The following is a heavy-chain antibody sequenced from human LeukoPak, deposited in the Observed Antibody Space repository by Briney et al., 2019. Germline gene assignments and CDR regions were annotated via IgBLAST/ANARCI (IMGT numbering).Heavy chain of an antibody. V-gene: IGHV4-38-2*02. J-gene: IGHJ4*02. CDR3: ARLYYVWGSYPN. CDR1: GYSISSGYY. Sequence: SETLSLTCTVSGYSISSGYYWGWIRQPPGKGLEWIGSIYHSGSTYYNPSLKSRVTISVDTSKNQFSLKLSSVTAADTAVYYCARLYYVWGSYPNWGQGTLVTVSS. CDR2: IYHSGST. D-gene: IGHD3-16*02.